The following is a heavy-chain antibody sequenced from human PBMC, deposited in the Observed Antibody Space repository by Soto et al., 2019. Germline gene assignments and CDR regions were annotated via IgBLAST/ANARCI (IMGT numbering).Heavy chain of an antibody. CDR2: THYTADT. CDR3: VGSENRELSFDY. CDR1: GVPIRSYF. D-gene: IGHD1-7*01. J-gene: IGHJ4*02. V-gene: IGHV4-59*01. Sequence: PSETLSLTCTVSGVPIRSYFWSWIRQPPGKGLDWIGSTHYTADTKYNPSLESRATISADPSKKQFSLRLSPVTAADTALYYCVGSENRELSFDYWGQGALVTVSS.